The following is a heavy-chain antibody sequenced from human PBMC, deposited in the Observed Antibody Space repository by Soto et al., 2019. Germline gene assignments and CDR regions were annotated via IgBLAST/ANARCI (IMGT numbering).Heavy chain of an antibody. CDR1: GFTFSSHA. V-gene: IGHV3-30*04. CDR2: ISYDGNNR. D-gene: IGHD1-26*01. CDR3: VREVGVKNFDS. Sequence: QVQLVEFGGGVVQPGRSLTLSCAASGFTFSSHAMHWVRQAPGKGLEWVALISYDGNNRYYTDSVRGRFTISRDNAKNTLFLQMISLRAEDTAMYYCVREVGVKNFDSWGQGTLVTVSS. J-gene: IGHJ4*02.